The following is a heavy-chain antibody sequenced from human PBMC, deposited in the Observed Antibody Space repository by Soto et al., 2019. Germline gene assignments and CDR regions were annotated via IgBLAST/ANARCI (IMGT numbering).Heavy chain of an antibody. V-gene: IGHV4-59*01. Sequence: SETLSLTCTVSGGSISSYYWSWIRQPPGKGLEWIGYIYYSGSTNYNPSLKSRVTISVDTSKNQFSLKLSSVTAADTAVYYCARSPGDYVVFLGYYYMDVWGKGTTVTV. D-gene: IGHD4-17*01. J-gene: IGHJ6*03. CDR1: GGSISSYY. CDR3: ARSPGDYVVFLGYYYMDV. CDR2: IYYSGST.